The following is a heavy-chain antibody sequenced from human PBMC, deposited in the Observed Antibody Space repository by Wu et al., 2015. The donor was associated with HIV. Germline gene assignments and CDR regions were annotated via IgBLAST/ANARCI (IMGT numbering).Heavy chain of an antibody. J-gene: IGHJ5*02. CDR1: GYTFTSYD. CDR3: ARGFTKWLPYLNWFDP. CDR2: MNPNSGNT. V-gene: IGHV1-8*01. D-gene: IGHD5-12*01. Sequence: QVQLVQSGAEVKKPGASVKVSCKASGYTFTSYDINWVRQATGQGLEWMGWMNPNSGNTGYAQKFQGRVTMTRNTSISTAYMELSSLRSEDTAVYYCARGFTKWLPYLNWFDPWGQGTLVTVSS.